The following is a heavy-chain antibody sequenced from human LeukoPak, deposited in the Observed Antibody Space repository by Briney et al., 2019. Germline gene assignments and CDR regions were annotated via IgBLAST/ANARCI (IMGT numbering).Heavy chain of an antibody. CDR1: GFTFSSYA. J-gene: IGHJ4*02. V-gene: IGHV3-23*01. CDR2: ISGSGGST. CDR3: AKDRDSSGYYYFDY. Sequence: GGSLRLSCAASGFTFSSYAMSWVRQAPGKGLEWVSAISGSGGSTYYADSVKGRFTISRDNSKNTLYLQMNSLRAEDTAVYCCAKDRDSSGYYYFDYWGQGTLVTVSS. D-gene: IGHD3-22*01.